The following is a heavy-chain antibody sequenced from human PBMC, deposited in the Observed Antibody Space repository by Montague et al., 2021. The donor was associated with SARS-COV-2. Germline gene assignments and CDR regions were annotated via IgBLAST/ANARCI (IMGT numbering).Heavy chain of an antibody. CDR2: INHSGST. CDR3: ARGGSVTSFFAPERKGRYNWFDP. CDR1: GGSFSNYY. V-gene: IGHV4-34*01. Sequence: SETLSLTCAVYGGSFSNYYWSWIRQPPGKGLEWIGEINHSGSTNYNPSLKRRVTLSVDTSQNQFSLKLSSVTAADTAVYYCARGGSVTSFFAPERKGRYNWFDPWGQGTLVTVSS. J-gene: IGHJ5*02. D-gene: IGHD4-17*01.